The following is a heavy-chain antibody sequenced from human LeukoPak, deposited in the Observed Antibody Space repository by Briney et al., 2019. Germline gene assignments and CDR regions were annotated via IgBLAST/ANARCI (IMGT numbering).Heavy chain of an antibody. CDR2: ISYSGST. D-gene: IGHD5-12*01. Sequence: SETLSLTCTVSGGSISSYYWSWIRQPPGKELEWIGYISYSGSTNYNPSLKSRVTISVDTSKKHFSLKLNSVTAADTALYYCARLGLPNAFDIWGLGTMVTVSS. J-gene: IGHJ3*02. V-gene: IGHV4-59*08. CDR3: ARLGLPNAFDI. CDR1: GGSISSYY.